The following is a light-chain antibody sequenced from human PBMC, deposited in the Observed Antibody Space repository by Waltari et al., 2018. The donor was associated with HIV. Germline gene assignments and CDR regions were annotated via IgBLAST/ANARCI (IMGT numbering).Light chain of an antibody. Sequence: SYVLTQPPSVSVAPGQTARITCGGNNVGSKGVHWYQQKPGQAPVVVVYDDPDRPSGLPGRFSGSNSGNTATLTISRVEAGDEADYHCQVWDNGTEHVVFGGGTKLTVL. CDR3: QVWDNGTEHVV. CDR1: NVGSKG. J-gene: IGLJ2*01. V-gene: IGLV3-21*02. CDR2: DDP.